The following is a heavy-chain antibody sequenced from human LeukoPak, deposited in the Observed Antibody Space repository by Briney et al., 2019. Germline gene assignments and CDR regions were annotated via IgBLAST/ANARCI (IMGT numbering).Heavy chain of an antibody. V-gene: IGHV3-23*01. CDR2: MSAVGGST. J-gene: IGHJ6*03. CDR1: GIIFSDYA. CDR3: TKERSSSWYPSYMDV. D-gene: IGHD6-13*01. Sequence: PGGSLRLSCAASGIIFSDYAMTWVRQAPGKGLEWVSGMSAVGGSTYYVDSLKGRFTISRDNSKNTLYLQMNSLRAEDTAVYYCTKERSSSWYPSYMDVWGKGTTATVSS.